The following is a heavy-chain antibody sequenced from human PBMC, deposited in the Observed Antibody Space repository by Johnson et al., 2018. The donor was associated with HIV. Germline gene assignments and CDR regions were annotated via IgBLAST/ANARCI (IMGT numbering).Heavy chain of an antibody. CDR3: ARGGLGFQNIHDPLDI. CDR2: ISWNSGSI. D-gene: IGHD1/OR15-1a*01. CDR1: GFIFDDYG. Sequence: VQLVESGGDLVQPGRSLRLSCAASGFIFDDYGMHWVRQTPGKGLEWVSGISWNSGSIDYADSVKGRFTISRDNAKNSLYLQMNSLRAEDTALYYCARGGLGFQNIHDPLDIWGQGTMVTVSS. J-gene: IGHJ3*02. V-gene: IGHV3-9*01.